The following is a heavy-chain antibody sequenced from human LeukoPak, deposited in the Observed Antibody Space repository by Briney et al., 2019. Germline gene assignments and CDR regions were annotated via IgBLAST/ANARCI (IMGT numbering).Heavy chain of an antibody. J-gene: IGHJ4*02. CDR1: GFTFSNAW. Sequence: GGSLRLSCAASGFTFSNAWMSWVRQAPGEGLEWVGRIKSKTNGGTTDYAAPVKGRFTISRDDSKNTLYLQMNSLKTEDTAVYYCTTDGPSGYYDSSGYYYFDYWGQGTLVTVSS. CDR3: TTDGPSGYYDSSGYYYFDY. D-gene: IGHD3-22*01. CDR2: IKSKTNGGTT. V-gene: IGHV3-15*01.